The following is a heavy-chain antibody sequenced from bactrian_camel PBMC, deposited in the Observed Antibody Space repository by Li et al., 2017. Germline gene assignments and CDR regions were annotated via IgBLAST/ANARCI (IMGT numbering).Heavy chain of an antibody. CDR2: IDGIGGT. CDR3: AEGRGSRGEHCYSLNY. V-gene: IGHV3S53*01. Sequence: HVQLVESGGGSAQAGGSLRLSCAASGSTRSRLCMAWFRLGPGKKREGVAAIDGIGGTSYADSVKGRFTISQDSAKNTVYLQMNNLQPEDTATYYCAEGRGSRGEHCYSLNYWGQGTQVTVS. D-gene: IGHD6*01. J-gene: IGHJ4*01. CDR1: GSTRSRLC.